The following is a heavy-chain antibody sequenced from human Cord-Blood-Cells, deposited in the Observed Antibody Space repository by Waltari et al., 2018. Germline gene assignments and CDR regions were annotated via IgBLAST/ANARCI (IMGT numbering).Heavy chain of an antibody. J-gene: IGHJ4*02. CDR1: GYTFPSYG. CDR3: ARNENGGCDY. Sequence: VQLVQSGAEVKKPGASVKVYCKASGYTFPSYGISWVQQAPGQGLEWMGWISAYNGKTNYAQTLHSRYTMTTDTTTSTAYMELSSRRSDDTTVDYCARNENGGCDYWGQGTLITVTS. V-gene: IGHV1-18*01. CDR2: ISAYNGKT. D-gene: IGHD3-16*01.